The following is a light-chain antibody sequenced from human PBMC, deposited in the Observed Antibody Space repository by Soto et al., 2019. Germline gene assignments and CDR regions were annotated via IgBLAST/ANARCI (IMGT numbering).Light chain of an antibody. Sequence: QSALTQPPSVSGSPGQSVTISCTGTSSDVGGYNRVSWYQQPPGTAPKLMIYEVSNRPSGVPDRFSGSKSGNTASLTISGLQAEDEADYYCSLYTSSSTPFGGGTKLTVL. CDR3: SLYTSSSTP. V-gene: IGLV2-18*01. CDR1: SSDVGGYNR. J-gene: IGLJ2*01. CDR2: EVS.